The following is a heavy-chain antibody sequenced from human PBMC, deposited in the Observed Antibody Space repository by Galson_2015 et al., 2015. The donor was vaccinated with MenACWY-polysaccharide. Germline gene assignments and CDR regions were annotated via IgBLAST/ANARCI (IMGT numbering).Heavy chain of an antibody. J-gene: IGHJ4*02. CDR3: ARGGSCAPFDY. Sequence: SETLSLTCTVSGGSISSYYWSWIRQPPGKGLEWIGFIYYSGNTNYNPSLSGQVTISLDTSKNQFSLKLTSVIAADTAVYYCARGGSCAPFDYWGQGTLVTVSS. D-gene: IGHD3-10*01. CDR1: GGSISSYY. CDR2: IYYSGNT. V-gene: IGHV4-59*01.